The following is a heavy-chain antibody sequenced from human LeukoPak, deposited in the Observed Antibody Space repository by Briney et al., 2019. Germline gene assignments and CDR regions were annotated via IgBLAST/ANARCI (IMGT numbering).Heavy chain of an antibody. Sequence: SETLSLTCTVSGGSISAYYWSWIRQPPRKGLEWIGYIHYSGTTNYYPSLKSRVTIALDTSKSQFSLKLNSVTAADTAVYYCARFGTSSSRFFDQWGQGTLVTVSS. V-gene: IGHV4-59*01. CDR2: IHYSGTT. CDR1: GGSISAYY. J-gene: IGHJ4*02. CDR3: ARFGTSSSRFFDQ. D-gene: IGHD6-6*01.